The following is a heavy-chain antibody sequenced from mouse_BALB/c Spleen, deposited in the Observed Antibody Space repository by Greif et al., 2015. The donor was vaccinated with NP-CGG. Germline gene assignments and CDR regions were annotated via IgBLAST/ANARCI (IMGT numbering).Heavy chain of an antibody. CDR3: ARRTVPFAY. CDR1: GYAFTNYL. J-gene: IGHJ3*01. Sequence: QVQLKQSGAELVRPGTSVKVSCKASGYAFTNYLIEWVKQRPGQGLEWIGVINPGSGGTNYNEKFKGKATLTADKSSSTAYMQLSSLTSDDSAVYFCARRTVPFAYWGQGTLVTVSA. V-gene: IGHV1-54*01. D-gene: IGHD4-1*01. CDR2: INPGSGGT.